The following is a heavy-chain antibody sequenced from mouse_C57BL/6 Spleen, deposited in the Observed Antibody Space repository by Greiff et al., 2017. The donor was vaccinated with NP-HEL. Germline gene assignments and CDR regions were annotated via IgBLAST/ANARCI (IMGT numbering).Heavy chain of an antibody. CDR1: GFTFSDYY. J-gene: IGHJ2*01. CDR2: INYDGSST. CDR3: ARGLGRGYFDY. D-gene: IGHD4-1*01. V-gene: IGHV5-16*01. Sequence: EVMLVESEGGLVQPGSSMKLSCTASGFTFSDYYMAWVRQVPEKGLEWVANINYDGSSTYYLDSLKSRFIISRDNAKNILYLQMSSLKSEDTATYYCARGLGRGYFDYWGQGTTLTVSS.